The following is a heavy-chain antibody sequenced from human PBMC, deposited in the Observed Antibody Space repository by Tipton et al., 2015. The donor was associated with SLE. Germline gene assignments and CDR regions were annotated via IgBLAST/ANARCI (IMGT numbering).Heavy chain of an antibody. CDR1: DGSLSNYY. Sequence: TLSLTCAVHDGSLSNYYWSWFRRPPGRGLEWIGEITRRGKTNYSPSLKSRVTISVDTSKNHFSLELTSVTAADTAVYYCARQRLRLLSPLDAWGQGTTVTVS. J-gene: IGHJ6*02. CDR2: ITRRGKT. V-gene: IGHV4-34*01. D-gene: IGHD3-10*01. CDR3: ARQRLRLLSPLDA.